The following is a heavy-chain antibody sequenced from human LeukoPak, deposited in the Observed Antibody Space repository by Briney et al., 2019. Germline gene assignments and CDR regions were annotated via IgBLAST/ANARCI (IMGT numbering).Heavy chain of an antibody. CDR1: GGSISSYY. CDR2: IYYSGST. D-gene: IGHD4-11*01. CDR3: ARSPTVTSFDY. Sequence: SETLSLTCTVSGGSISSYYWSWIRQPPGKGLEWIGYIYYSGSTNYNPSLKSRVTISVDTSKNQFSLKLSSVTAADTAVYYCARSPTVTSFDYWGQGTLVTVSS. J-gene: IGHJ4*02. V-gene: IGHV4-59*01.